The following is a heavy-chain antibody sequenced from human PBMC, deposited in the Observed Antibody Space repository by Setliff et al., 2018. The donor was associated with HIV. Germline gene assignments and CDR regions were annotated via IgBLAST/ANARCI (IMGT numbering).Heavy chain of an antibody. CDR1: GGTFSSYA. CDR2: IIPISGTP. CDR3: ALTGRGVYNSLATFDI. J-gene: IGHJ3*02. V-gene: IGHV1-69*13. Sequence: SVKVSCKASGGTFSSYAITWVRQAPGQGLEWMGGIIPISGTPNYAQKFQGRLTMTADESRSTAYMELSSLRLADTAADYVALTGRGVYNSLATFDIVGKGTVVTV. D-gene: IGHD1-20*01.